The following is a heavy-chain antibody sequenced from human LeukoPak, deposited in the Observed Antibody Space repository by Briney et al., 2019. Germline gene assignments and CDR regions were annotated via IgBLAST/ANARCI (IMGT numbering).Heavy chain of an antibody. V-gene: IGHV1-8*01. CDR2: INLNSGDT. D-gene: IGHD1-26*01. J-gene: IGHJ4*02. CDR1: GYTFTSYD. CDR3: ARVTGSIDY. Sequence: ASVKVPCKASGYTFTSYDINWVRQATGQGLEWMGWINLNSGDTGYAQNFQGRLTMTRDTSINTAYMELSTLRSEDTAFYYCARVTGSIDYWGQGTLVTVSS.